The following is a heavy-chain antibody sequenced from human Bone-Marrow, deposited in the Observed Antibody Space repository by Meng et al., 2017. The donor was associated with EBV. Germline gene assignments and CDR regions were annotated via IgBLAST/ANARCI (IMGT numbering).Heavy chain of an antibody. CDR3: ATAVAATEFDY. V-gene: IGHV3-74*01. Sequence: EVHLVESGGGLVQPGXXXXLSCAASGFTFSSYWMHWIRQAPGKGMVWVSRINSDASNTNYADSVKGRFTISRDNAKNTLYLQMNSLRAEDTAVYYCATAVAATEFDYWGQGTLVTVSS. CDR2: INSDASNT. D-gene: IGHD6-19*01. CDR1: GFTFSSYW. J-gene: IGHJ4*02.